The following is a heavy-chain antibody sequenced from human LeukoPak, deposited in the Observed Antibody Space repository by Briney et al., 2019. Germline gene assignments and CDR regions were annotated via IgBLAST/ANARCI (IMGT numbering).Heavy chain of an antibody. V-gene: IGHV1-46*01. J-gene: IGHJ4*02. CDR1: GYTFTNYY. CDR3: ARDGAAADRTSDY. D-gene: IGHD6-13*01. CDR2: INPSGGST. Sequence: ASVKVSCKASGYTFTNYYLYWVRQAPGQGPEWMGIINPSGGSTNYAQKFQGRVTMTRDTSTSTVYMELNNLRSEDTAVYYCARDGAAADRTSDYWGQGTLVTVSS.